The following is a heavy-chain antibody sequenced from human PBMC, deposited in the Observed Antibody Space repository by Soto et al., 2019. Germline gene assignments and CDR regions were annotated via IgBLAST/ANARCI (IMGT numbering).Heavy chain of an antibody. CDR2: INPSGGRI. CDR3: ARDGPPTTTGVGPSYTMDV. D-gene: IGHD3-3*01. V-gene: IGHV1-46*01. Sequence: QMQLVQSGAEVKKPGASVKVSCKASGYTFTSYQMHWVRQAPGQGLEWMGIINPSGGRITYAPRCQCRVMMTRDTSTNPVYMELRSLRSEDTAVYYCARDGPPTTTGVGPSYTMDVWGQGTTVTVS. J-gene: IGHJ6*02. CDR1: GYTFTSYQ.